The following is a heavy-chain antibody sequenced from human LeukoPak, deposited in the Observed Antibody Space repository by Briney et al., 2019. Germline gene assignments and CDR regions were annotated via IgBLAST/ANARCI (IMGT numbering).Heavy chain of an antibody. J-gene: IGHJ4*02. V-gene: IGHV4-34*01. CDR2: INHSGST. CDR3: AGRPQITTFDY. CDR1: GGPFSGYY. D-gene: IGHD1-1*01. Sequence: PSETLSLTCAVYGGPFSGYYWSWIRQPPGKGLEWIGEINHSGSTNYNPSLKSRVTTSVDTSKNQFSLKLSSVTAADTAVYYCAGRPQITTFDYWGQGTLVTVSS.